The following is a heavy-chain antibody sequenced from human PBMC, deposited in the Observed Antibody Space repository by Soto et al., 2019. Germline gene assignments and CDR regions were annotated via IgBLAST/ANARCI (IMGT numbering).Heavy chain of an antibody. CDR1: GGTLSKHA. D-gene: IGHD6-19*01. CDR3: ARGGTSGWLKGAYDV. J-gene: IGHJ3*01. V-gene: IGHV1-69*13. Sequence: GASVKVSCKACGGTLSKHAITWVGRAPGQGLEWLGGIIPMFGIPNYPQKFQGRVTISADDSTNTSHMELNSLTSEDTAIYYCARGGTSGWLKGAYDVWGQGTMVTVSS. CDR2: IIPMFGIP.